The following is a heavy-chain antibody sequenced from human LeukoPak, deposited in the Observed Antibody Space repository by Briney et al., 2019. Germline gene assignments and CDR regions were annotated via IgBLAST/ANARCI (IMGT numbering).Heavy chain of an antibody. CDR2: IYSDGTA. V-gene: IGHV3-53*01. Sequence: GGSLRLSCAASGFTFSSYIMNWVRQAPGRGLEWVSVIYSDGTAYYADSVKGRFTISRDNSKSMLYLQMNSLKADDTAVYYCVRDLTWGQGTLVTVSS. J-gene: IGHJ5*02. CDR1: GFTFSSYI. CDR3: VRDLT.